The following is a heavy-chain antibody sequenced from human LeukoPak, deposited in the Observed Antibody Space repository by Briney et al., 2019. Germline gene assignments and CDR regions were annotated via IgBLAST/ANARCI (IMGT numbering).Heavy chain of an antibody. J-gene: IGHJ4*02. CDR1: GYTFTSYD. CDR2: MNPNSGNT. V-gene: IGHV1-8*01. D-gene: IGHD6-6*01. CDR3: AREGIAARTLDY. Sequence: ASVKVSCKASGYTFTSYDINWVRQATGQGLEWMGWMNPNSGNTGYAQKFQGRVTMTRNTSISTAYMELSRLRSEDTAVYYCAREGIAARTLDYWGQGTLVTVSS.